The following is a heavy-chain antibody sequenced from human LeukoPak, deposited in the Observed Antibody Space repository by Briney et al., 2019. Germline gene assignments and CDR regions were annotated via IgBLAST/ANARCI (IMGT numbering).Heavy chain of an antibody. CDR2: ITGKAYGETT. Sequence: GGSLRLSCTASGFRFGDFALTWVRQAPGKGLEWVGFITGKAYGETTEYAAAVKGRLSISRDDSKSVAYLQMDSLKTEDTAVYYCTRGKMVRGVPPYFQDWGQGTLVTVSS. J-gene: IGHJ4*02. V-gene: IGHV3-49*04. CDR1: GFRFGDFA. D-gene: IGHD3-10*01. CDR3: TRGKMVRGVPPYFQD.